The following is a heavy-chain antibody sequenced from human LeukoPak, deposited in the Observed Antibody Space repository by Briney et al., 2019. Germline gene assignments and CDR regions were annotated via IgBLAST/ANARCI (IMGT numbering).Heavy chain of an antibody. Sequence: SETLSLTCTVSGGSISNYFWSWIRQPPGKGLECIGYIYYSDSTNYNPSLKSRVTVSVDTSKNQFSLKLSSVTAADTAVYYCARERGSAAGWFDPWGQGTLVTVSS. D-gene: IGHD6-13*01. V-gene: IGHV4-59*01. CDR2: IYYSDST. CDR1: GGSISNYF. CDR3: ARERGSAAGWFDP. J-gene: IGHJ5*02.